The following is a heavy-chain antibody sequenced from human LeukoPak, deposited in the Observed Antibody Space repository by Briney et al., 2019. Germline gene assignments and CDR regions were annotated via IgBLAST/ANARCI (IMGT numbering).Heavy chain of an antibody. J-gene: IGHJ4*02. CDR3: ARGSVVVPAATTE. V-gene: IGHV1-2*02. D-gene: IGHD2-2*01. CDR1: GYTFTSYG. Sequence: GASVKVSCKASGYTFTSYGISWVRQAPGQGLEWMGWINPKTGDTNYAQKFQGRVTMTRDTSISTAYVELSRLRSDDTAVYYCARGSVVVPAATTEWGQGTLVTDSA. CDR2: INPKTGDT.